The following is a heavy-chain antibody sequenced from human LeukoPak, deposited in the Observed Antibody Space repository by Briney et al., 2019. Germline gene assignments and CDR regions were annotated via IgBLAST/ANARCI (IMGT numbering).Heavy chain of an antibody. CDR3: AKGSSGWSIDY. D-gene: IGHD6-19*01. J-gene: IGHJ4*02. CDR2: MRYDGGNE. CDR1: GFTFTSYG. V-gene: IGHV3-30*02. Sequence: GGSLRLSCAASGFTFTSYGMHWVRQAPGKGLEWVALMRYDGGNEYYTDSVKGRFTISRDNSKNTLYLQMNSLRAEDTAVYYWAKGSSGWSIDYWGQGTLVTVSS.